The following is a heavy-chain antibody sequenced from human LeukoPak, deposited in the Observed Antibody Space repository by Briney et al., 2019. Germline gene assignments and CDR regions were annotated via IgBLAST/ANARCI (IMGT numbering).Heavy chain of an antibody. CDR2: ISDSGGST. CDR1: GFTFSNYA. V-gene: IGHV3-23*01. CDR3: AKSLSGVGYYLEY. Sequence: PGGSLRLSCAASGFTFSNYAMTWVRQAPGKGLEWVSGISDSGGSTYYADSVKGRFTISRDNSTNTLYMQMNSLRAEDTAVYYWAKSLSGVGYYLEYRGHGALVTVSS. J-gene: IGHJ4*01. D-gene: IGHD3-10*01.